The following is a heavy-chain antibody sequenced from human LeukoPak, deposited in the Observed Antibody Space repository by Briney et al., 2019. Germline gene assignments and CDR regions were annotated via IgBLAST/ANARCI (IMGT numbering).Heavy chain of an antibody. D-gene: IGHD6-19*01. J-gene: IGHJ4*02. CDR1: GFTFSSYG. Sequence: GGSLRLSCAASGFTFSSYGMHWGRQAPGKGLEGVAVISYDGSNKYYADSVKGRFTISRDNSKNTLYLQMNSLRAEDTAVYYCAKDSEVAGTADYWGQGTLVTVSS. V-gene: IGHV3-30*18. CDR2: ISYDGSNK. CDR3: AKDSEVAGTADY.